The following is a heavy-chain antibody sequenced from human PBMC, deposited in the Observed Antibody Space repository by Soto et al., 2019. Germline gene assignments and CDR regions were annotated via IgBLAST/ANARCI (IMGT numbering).Heavy chain of an antibody. CDR1: GFSLSTSGVG. CDR3: ARRPRYSNYVDY. V-gene: IGHV2-5*01. CDR2: IYWNDDK. Sequence: QITLKESGPTLVKPTQTLTLTCTFSGFSLSTSGVGVGWIRQPPGKALEWLALIYWNDDKRYIPSLKSRLTIAKDTSKNQVVLNMTNMDPVDTATYFCARRPRYSNYVDYWGQGTLVTVSS. J-gene: IGHJ4*02. D-gene: IGHD4-4*01.